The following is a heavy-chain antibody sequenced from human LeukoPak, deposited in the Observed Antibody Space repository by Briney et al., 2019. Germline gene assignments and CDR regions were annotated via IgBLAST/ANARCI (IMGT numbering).Heavy chain of an antibody. CDR2: MNPNSGNT. J-gene: IGHJ6*02. Sequence: ASVKASCKASGYTFTSYDINWVRQATGQGLEWMGWMNPNSGNTGYAQKFQGRVTMTRNTSISTAYMELSSLRSEDTAVYYCARSITIFGVVIRYYYYGMDVWGQGTTVTVSS. D-gene: IGHD3-3*01. CDR3: ARSITIFGVVIRYYYYGMDV. CDR1: GYTFTSYD. V-gene: IGHV1-8*01.